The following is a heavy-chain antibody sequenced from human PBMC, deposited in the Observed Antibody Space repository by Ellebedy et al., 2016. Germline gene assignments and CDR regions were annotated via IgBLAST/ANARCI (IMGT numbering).Heavy chain of an antibody. J-gene: IGHJ3*02. D-gene: IGHD3-10*01. CDR3: ARGGLTMVRGIISGAFDI. CDR1: GFTFSDYG. V-gene: IGHV3-48*04. Sequence: GESLKISCVASGFTFSDYGMDWVRQAPGKGLEWVSYISSNNRTIFYAESVKGRFTISRDNAKNALYLQMNNLRAEDTAVYFCARGGLTMVRGIISGAFDIWGQGTMVTVSS. CDR2: ISSNNRTI.